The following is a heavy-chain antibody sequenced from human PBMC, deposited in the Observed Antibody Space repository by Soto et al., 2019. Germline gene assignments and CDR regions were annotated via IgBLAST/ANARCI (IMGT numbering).Heavy chain of an antibody. CDR2: IAFDGSNK. J-gene: IGHJ5*02. CDR1: GFTFNTYG. Sequence: QVQLVESGGGVLQPGRSLRLSCAASGFTFNTYGMHWVRQAPGKGLEWLAVIAFDGSNKYYADSVKGRFTISRDNSKNTVYLQMNSLSADDTAVYYCAKGSIEYSASVDRWGQGTLVLVSS. V-gene: IGHV3-30*18. D-gene: IGHD5-12*01. CDR3: AKGSIEYSASVDR.